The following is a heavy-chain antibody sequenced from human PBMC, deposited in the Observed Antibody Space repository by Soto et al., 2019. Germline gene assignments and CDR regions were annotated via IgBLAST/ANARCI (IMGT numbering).Heavy chain of an antibody. CDR3: ARWRTSSNWDPPGY. CDR1: GFTFSSYG. CDR2: ISYDGSNK. D-gene: IGHD6-13*01. Sequence: GGSLRLSCAASGFTFSSYGMHWVRQAPGKGLEWVAVISYDGSNKYYADSVKGRFTISRDNSKNTLYLQMNSLRAEDTALYYCARWRTSSNWDPPGYWGQGTLVTVSS. J-gene: IGHJ4*02. V-gene: IGHV3-30*03.